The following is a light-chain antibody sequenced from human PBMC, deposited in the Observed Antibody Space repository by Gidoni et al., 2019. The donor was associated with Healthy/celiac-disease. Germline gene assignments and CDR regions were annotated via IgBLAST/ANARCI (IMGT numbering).Light chain of an antibody. CDR3: QQSDSTLLT. CDR1: QSISSY. Sequence: DIQMTQPPSSLSASVGDRVTITCRASQSISSYLNWYQQKPGKAPKLLIYAASSLQSGVPSRFSGSGSGTDFTLTISSLQPEDFATYYCQQSDSTLLTFXGXTKVEIK. V-gene: IGKV1-39*01. J-gene: IGKJ4*01. CDR2: AAS.